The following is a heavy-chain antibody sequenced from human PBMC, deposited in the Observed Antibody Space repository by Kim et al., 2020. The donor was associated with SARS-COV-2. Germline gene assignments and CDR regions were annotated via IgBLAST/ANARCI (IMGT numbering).Heavy chain of an antibody. CDR3: TRDGLGVELDAFDI. V-gene: IGHV3-49*03. D-gene: IGHD3-3*01. Sequence: GGSLRLSCTASGFTFGDYAMSWFRQAPGKGLEWVGFIRSKAYGGTTEYAASVKGRFTISRDDSKSIAYLQMNSLKTEDTAVYYCTRDGLGVELDAFDILGQGTMVTVSS. J-gene: IGHJ3*02. CDR2: IRSKAYGGTT. CDR1: GFTFGDYA.